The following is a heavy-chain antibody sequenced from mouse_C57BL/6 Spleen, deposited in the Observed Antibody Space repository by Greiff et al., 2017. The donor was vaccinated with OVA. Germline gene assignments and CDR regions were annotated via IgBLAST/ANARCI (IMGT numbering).Heavy chain of an antibody. V-gene: IGHV5-6*02. CDR1: GFTFSSYG. D-gene: IGHD2-1*01. Sequence: DVMLVESGGDLVKPGGSLKLSCAASGFTFSSYGMSWVRQTPDKRLEWVATIGSGGSYTYYPDSVKGRFTISRDTAKNTLYLQISSLKSEDTAMYYCARLYGNYERNAMDYWGQGTSVTVSS. CDR3: ARLYGNYERNAMDY. J-gene: IGHJ4*01. CDR2: IGSGGSYT.